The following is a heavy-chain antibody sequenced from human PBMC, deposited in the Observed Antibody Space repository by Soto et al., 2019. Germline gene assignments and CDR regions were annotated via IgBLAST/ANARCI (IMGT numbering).Heavy chain of an antibody. CDR3: ARDEGYYDILTGYSKNWFDP. CDR1: GGSISSYY. CDR2: IYTSGST. V-gene: IGHV4-4*07. J-gene: IGHJ5*02. Sequence: SETLSLTCTVSGGSISSYYCSWIRQPAGKGLEWIGRIYTSGSTNYNPSLKSRVTMSVDTAKNQFSLKLSSVTAADTAVYYCARDEGYYDILTGYSKNWFDPWGQGTLVTVSS. D-gene: IGHD3-9*01.